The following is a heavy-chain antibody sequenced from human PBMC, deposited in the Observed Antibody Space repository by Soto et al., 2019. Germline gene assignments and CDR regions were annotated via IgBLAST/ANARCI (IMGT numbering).Heavy chain of an antibody. CDR3: AREPDILTGYPTQLLDY. Sequence: QVQLVESGGGVVQPGRSLRLSCAASGFTFSSYGMHWVRQAPGKGLEWVAVIWYDGSNKYYADSVKGRFTISRDNSKNTLYLQMNSLRAEDTAVYYCAREPDILTGYPTQLLDYWGQGTLVTVSS. V-gene: IGHV3-33*01. CDR1: GFTFSSYG. CDR2: IWYDGSNK. D-gene: IGHD3-9*01. J-gene: IGHJ4*02.